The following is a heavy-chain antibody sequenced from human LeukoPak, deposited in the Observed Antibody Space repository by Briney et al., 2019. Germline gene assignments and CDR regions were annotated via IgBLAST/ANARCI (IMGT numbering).Heavy chain of an antibody. CDR1: GIIFSTYG. J-gene: IGHJ4*02. Sequence: GGSLRLSCAASGIIFSTYGMHWVRQAPGQGLEWVGVISNDGINTYYTDSLKGRFTISRDNSNSTLYLHMNSLRREDTAVYYCAKGRRGSSYVHYFDSWGQGALVTASS. D-gene: IGHD5-18*01. CDR2: ISNDGINT. CDR3: AKGRRGSSYVHYFDS. V-gene: IGHV3-30*18.